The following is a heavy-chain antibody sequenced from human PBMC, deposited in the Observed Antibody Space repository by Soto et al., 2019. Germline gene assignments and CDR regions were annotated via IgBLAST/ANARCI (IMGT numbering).Heavy chain of an antibody. CDR1: GYTLTELS. CDR3: ARWYLFGYCSNTNCPGSWFDP. D-gene: IGHD2-2*03. CDR2: FDPEDGET. J-gene: IGHJ5*02. V-gene: IGHV1-24*01. Sequence: ASVKVSCKVSGYTLTELSMHWVRQAPGKGLEWMGGFDPEDGETIYAQKFQGRVTMTEDTSTDTAYMELSSVTTADTAVYYCARWYLFGYCSNTNCPGSWFDPWGQGTLVTVSS.